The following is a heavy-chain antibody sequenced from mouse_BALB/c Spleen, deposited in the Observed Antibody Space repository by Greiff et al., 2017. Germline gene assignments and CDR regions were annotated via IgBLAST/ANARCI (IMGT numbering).Heavy chain of an antibody. D-gene: IGHD1-1*01. Sequence: EVKLMESGAELVKPGASVKLSCTASGFNIKDTYMHWVKQRPEQGLEWIGRIDPANGNTKYDPKFQGKATITADTSSNTAYLQLSSLTSEDTAVYYCADITTVVATDYWGQGTTLTVSS. J-gene: IGHJ2*01. CDR3: ADITTVVATDY. V-gene: IGHV14-3*02. CDR1: GFNIKDTY. CDR2: IDPANGNT.